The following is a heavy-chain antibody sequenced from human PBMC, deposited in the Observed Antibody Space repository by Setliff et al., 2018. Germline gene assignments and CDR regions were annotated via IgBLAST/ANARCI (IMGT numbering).Heavy chain of an antibody. J-gene: IGHJ4*02. V-gene: IGHV4-39*07. CDR3: ARDMGQPYYFES. Sequence: ASETLSLTCTVSGGSITESCWGWIRQPPGKGLEWIGSIYYTGSTYYNPSLKSRVTMSVDTSKRQFSLKLGSATAADTAVYYCARDMGQPYYFESWGLGTLVTVSS. D-gene: IGHD1-1*01. CDR2: IYYTGST. CDR1: GGSITESC.